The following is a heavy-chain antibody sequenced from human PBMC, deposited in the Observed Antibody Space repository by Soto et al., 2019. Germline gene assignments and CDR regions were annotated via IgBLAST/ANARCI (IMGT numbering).Heavy chain of an antibody. CDR3: ARQRTSVVTQAYFDV. Sequence: SETLSLTCTVTGDSISSRSYYWGWIRQPPGKGLEWIGSICYSRSTYNNPSLRSRVSMSIDTSKDQFSLKLKSATAAETARYFFARQRTSVVTQAYFDVWGPGPLVTVSS. CDR2: ICYSRST. D-gene: IGHD2-21*02. V-gene: IGHV4-39*01. J-gene: IGHJ4*02. CDR1: GDSISSRSYY.